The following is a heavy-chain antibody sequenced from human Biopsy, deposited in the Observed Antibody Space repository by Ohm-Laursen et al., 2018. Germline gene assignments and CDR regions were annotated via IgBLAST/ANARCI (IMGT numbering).Heavy chain of an antibody. V-gene: IGHV1-69*06. CDR1: GGTFSNYG. CDR3: SAKLTGYFHH. J-gene: IGHJ1*01. CDR2: NIPILGTG. Sequence: ASVKVSCKVPGGTFSNYGVEWVRQAPGQGLEWLGGNIPILGTGNYAQKFQDRVTVAADTSTSTATMELRSLRSDDTAVYYCSAKLTGYFHHWGQGTLVIVSS. D-gene: IGHD3-9*01.